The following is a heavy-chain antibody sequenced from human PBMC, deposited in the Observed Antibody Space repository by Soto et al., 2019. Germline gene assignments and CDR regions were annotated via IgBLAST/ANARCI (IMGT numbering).Heavy chain of an antibody. V-gene: IGHV4-34*01. J-gene: IGHJ6*03. CDR1: GGSFSGYY. CDR2: INHSGST. CDR3: AREKRGYCSSTSCLRGYYYYMDV. Sequence: SQTLSLTCAGYGGSFSGYYWRWIRQPPGKGLEWIGEINHSGSTNYNPSLKSRVTISVDTSKNQFSLKLSSVTAADTAVYYCAREKRGYCSSTSCLRGYYYYMDVWGKGTTVTVSS. D-gene: IGHD2-2*01.